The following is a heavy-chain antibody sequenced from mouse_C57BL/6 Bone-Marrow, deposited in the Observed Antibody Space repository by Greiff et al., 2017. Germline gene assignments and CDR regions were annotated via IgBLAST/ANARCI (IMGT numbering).Heavy chain of an antibody. CDR3: GRRYYYGSSPYYYAMDY. D-gene: IGHD1-1*01. CDR1: GFTFSDYG. Sequence: EVKLMESGGGLVKPGGSLKLSCAASGFTFSDYGMHWVRQAPEKGLEWVAYISSGSSTIYYAATVKGRFPISRDNDKNTLFLQMTSLRSEDTAMYYCGRRYYYGSSPYYYAMDYWGQGTSVTVSS. J-gene: IGHJ4*01. V-gene: IGHV5-17*01. CDR2: ISSGSSTI.